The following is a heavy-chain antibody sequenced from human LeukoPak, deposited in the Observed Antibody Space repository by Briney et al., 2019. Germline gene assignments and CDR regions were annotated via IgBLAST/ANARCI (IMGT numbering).Heavy chain of an antibody. CDR2: ISSSGSTI. Sequence: GGSLRLSCAASGFTFSDYYMSWIRQAPGKGLEWVSYISSSGSTIYYADSVKGRFTISRDNSKNTLYLQMNSLRAEDTAVYYCAKDQGGSGSYYPDYYYYMDVWGKGTTVTVSS. D-gene: IGHD3-10*01. CDR1: GFTFSDYY. J-gene: IGHJ6*03. V-gene: IGHV3-11*01. CDR3: AKDQGGSGSYYPDYYYYMDV.